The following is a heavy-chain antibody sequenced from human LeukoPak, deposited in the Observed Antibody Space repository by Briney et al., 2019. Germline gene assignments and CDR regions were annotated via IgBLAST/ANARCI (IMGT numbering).Heavy chain of an antibody. V-gene: IGHV3-23*01. CDR2: ISDSGGST. Sequence: GGSLRLSCAASGFTFSSYAMSWVRQAPGKGLEWVSTISDSGGSTSYADSVKGRFTISRDNSKNTLYLQMNSLRAEDTAVYYCAKDHINNDWLLSHWGQGTLVTVSS. J-gene: IGHJ4*02. CDR1: GFTFSSYA. D-gene: IGHD3-9*01. CDR3: AKDHINNDWLLSH.